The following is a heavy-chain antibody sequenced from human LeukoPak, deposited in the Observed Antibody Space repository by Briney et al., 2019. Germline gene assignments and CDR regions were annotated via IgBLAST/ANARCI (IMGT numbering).Heavy chain of an antibody. CDR1: GFTFSSYW. J-gene: IGHJ4*02. Sequence: GGSLRLSCAASGFTFSSYWMSWVRQAPGKGLEWVANTKQDGSERYYVDSVKGRFTISRDNAKNSLYLQMNSLRAEDTALYYCARDLGYCSSTSCYRVFDYRGQGTLVTVSS. V-gene: IGHV3-7*03. CDR2: TKQDGSER. D-gene: IGHD2-2*01. CDR3: ARDLGYCSSTSCYRVFDY.